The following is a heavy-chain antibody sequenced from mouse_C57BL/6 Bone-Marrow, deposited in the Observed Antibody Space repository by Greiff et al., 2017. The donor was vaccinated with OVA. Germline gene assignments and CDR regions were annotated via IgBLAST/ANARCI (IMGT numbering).Heavy chain of an antibody. Sequence: VQLQQPGTELVKPGASVKLSCKASGYTFTSYWMHWVKQRPGQGLEWIGNINPSNGGTNYNEKFKSKATLTVDTSSSTAYMQLSSLTSEDSAVYDCARSVYCSSRDYAMDYWGQGTSVTVSA. V-gene: IGHV1-53*01. CDR3: ARSVYCSSRDYAMDY. D-gene: IGHD1-1*01. CDR1: GYTFTSYW. CDR2: INPSNGGT. J-gene: IGHJ4*01.